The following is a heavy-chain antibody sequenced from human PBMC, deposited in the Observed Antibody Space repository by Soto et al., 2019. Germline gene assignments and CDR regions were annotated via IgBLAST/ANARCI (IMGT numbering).Heavy chain of an antibody. CDR3: ARGPPPLPY. CDR1: ADSVSSNSTA. J-gene: IGHJ4*02. Sequence: ETLLLTCAISADSVSSNSTAWNWSRQSPSRGLEWMRRTYYRSKWYSDYAGSVKSRITINADTPKNQFSLHPNSVTPQDTAVYYCARGPPPLPYWGRGTVVTVSS. V-gene: IGHV6-1*01. CDR2: TYYRSKWYS.